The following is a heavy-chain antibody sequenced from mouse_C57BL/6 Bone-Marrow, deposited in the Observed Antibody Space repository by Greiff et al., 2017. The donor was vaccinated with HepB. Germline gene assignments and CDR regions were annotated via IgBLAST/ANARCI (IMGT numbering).Heavy chain of an antibody. CDR2: INPDSSTI. CDR3: ARRCYYDDVFDY. V-gene: IGHV4-1*01. J-gene: IGHJ2*01. D-gene: IGHD2-4*01. CDR1: GIDFSRYW. Sequence: EVKLQESGGGLVQPGGSLKLSCAASGIDFSRYWMRWVRRAPGKGLEWIGEINPDSSTINYAPSLKDNFIISRDNTKNTLYLQMSKVRSEDTALYYCARRCYYDDVFDYWGQGTTLTVSS.